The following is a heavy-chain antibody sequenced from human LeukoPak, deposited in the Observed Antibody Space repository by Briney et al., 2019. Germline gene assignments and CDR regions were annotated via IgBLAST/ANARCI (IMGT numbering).Heavy chain of an antibody. J-gene: IGHJ4*02. CDR1: GGSISSYY. CDR2: IYYSGST. D-gene: IGHD5-12*01. Sequence: PSETLSLICTVSGGSISSYYWSWIRQPPGKGLEWIGYIYYSGSTNYNPSLKSRVTISVDTSKNQFSLRLSSVTAADTAVYYCASTPLKRGSGYVPFDYWGQGTLVTVSS. V-gene: IGHV4-59*08. CDR3: ASTPLKRGSGYVPFDY.